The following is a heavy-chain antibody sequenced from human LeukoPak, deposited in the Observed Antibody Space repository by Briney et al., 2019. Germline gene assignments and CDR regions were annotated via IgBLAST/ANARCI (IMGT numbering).Heavy chain of an antibody. CDR1: GFTFSSYG. CDR3: AKDSSGSHYYYYGMDV. D-gene: IGHD1-26*01. V-gene: IGHV3-23*01. Sequence: GGSLRLSCAASGFTFSSYGMSWVRQAPGKGLDWVSGVSGGGGSTHYADSVTGRFTISRDNSKNTLYLQMNSLRAEDTAVYYCAKDSSGSHYYYYGMDVWGQGTTVTVSS. CDR2: VSGGGGST. J-gene: IGHJ6*02.